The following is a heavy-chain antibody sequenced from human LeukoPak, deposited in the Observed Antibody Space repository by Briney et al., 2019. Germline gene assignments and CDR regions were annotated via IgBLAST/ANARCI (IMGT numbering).Heavy chain of an antibody. CDR1: GGSFSGYY. J-gene: IGHJ4*02. Sequence: SETLSLTCAVYGGSFSGYYWRWIRQPPGKGLEWIGEINHSGSTNYNPSLKSRVTISVDTSKNQFSLKLSSVTAADTAVYYCARPIAAATGHHPFDYWGQGTLVTVSS. CDR2: INHSGST. V-gene: IGHV4-34*01. CDR3: ARPIAAATGHHPFDY. D-gene: IGHD6-25*01.